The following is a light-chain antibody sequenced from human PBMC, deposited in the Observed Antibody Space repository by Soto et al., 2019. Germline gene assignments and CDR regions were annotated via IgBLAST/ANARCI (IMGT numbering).Light chain of an antibody. Sequence: DIQMTQSPSTLSASVGDRVTITCRASQSISSWLAWYQQKPGKAPKLLIYKASSLESGVPSRFSGSGSGTEFTLTLSILQPDDFATYYCQQYNSYVTFGGGTKVEIK. CDR3: QQYNSYVT. CDR2: KAS. J-gene: IGKJ4*01. CDR1: QSISSW. V-gene: IGKV1-5*03.